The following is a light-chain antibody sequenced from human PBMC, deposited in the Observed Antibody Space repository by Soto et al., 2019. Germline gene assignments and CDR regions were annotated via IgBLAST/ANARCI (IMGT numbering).Light chain of an antibody. V-gene: IGKV1-5*03. Sequence: DIQMTQSPSTLSTSVGDRVTISCRASQSISSWLAWYQQKPGEAPNLLIYRASSLQSGVPSRFSGSGSGTEFTLTISSLQPDDLATYYCQQYSRYSWTFGQGTKVDIK. CDR1: QSISSW. CDR3: QQYSRYSWT. J-gene: IGKJ1*01. CDR2: RAS.